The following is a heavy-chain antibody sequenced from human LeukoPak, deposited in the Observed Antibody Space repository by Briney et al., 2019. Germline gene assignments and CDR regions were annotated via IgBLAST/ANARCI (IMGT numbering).Heavy chain of an antibody. Sequence: ASVKVSCKASGYTFTSYGISWVRQAPGQGLEWMGWISAYNGNTNCAQKLQGRVTMTTDTSTSTAYMELRSLRSDDTAVYYCAREESIGRYQFLHEYWGQGTLVTVSS. J-gene: IGHJ4*02. CDR2: ISAYNGNT. CDR1: GYTFTSYG. CDR3: AREESIGRYQFLHEY. D-gene: IGHD1-26*01. V-gene: IGHV1-18*01.